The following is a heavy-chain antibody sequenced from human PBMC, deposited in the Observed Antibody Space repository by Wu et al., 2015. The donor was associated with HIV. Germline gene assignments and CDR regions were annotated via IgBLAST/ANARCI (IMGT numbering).Heavy chain of an antibody. J-gene: IGHJ1*01. Sequence: QVQLMQSGAEVKKPGASVKVSCKTSGYSFTGNYIHWVRQAPGQGLEWMGWINPNSGSSKSPQKFHGRVTMTRDTSVSTVYLELTSLKFDDTATYYCAKDYGIVGSTLPEYFQHWGQGTLVTVSS. CDR3: AKDYGIVGSTLPEYFQH. D-gene: IGHD1-26*01. CDR2: INPNSGSS. CDR1: GYSFTGNY. V-gene: IGHV1-2*02.